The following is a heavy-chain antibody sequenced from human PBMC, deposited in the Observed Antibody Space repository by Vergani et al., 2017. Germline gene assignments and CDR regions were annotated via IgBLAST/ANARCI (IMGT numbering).Heavy chain of an antibody. Sequence: QLQLQESGPGLVKPSETLSLTCTVSGGSISSSSYYWGWIRQPPGKGLEWIGCSYYSGSTYYNPSLKSRVTISVDTSKNQFSLKLSSVTAADTAVYYCAGDALDDYVWGSYRFRYFDYWGQGTLVTVSS. V-gene: IGHV4-39*07. D-gene: IGHD3-16*02. CDR3: AGDALDDYVWGSYRFRYFDY. CDR1: GGSISSSSYY. J-gene: IGHJ4*02. CDR2: SYYSGST.